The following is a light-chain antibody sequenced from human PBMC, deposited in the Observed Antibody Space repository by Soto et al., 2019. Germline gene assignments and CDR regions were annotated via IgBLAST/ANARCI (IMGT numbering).Light chain of an antibody. V-gene: IGKV1-5*03. J-gene: IGKJ1*01. CDR3: QQYYTDGA. Sequence: DIPMTQSPSTLSASVGDRVTITCRASQSVGTWLAWYQQKPGKAPFLLIYKASSLQSGVPSRFSGSGSGTEFTLTISSLQPDDFAIYYCQQYYTDGAFGQGTKVEIK. CDR1: QSVGTW. CDR2: KAS.